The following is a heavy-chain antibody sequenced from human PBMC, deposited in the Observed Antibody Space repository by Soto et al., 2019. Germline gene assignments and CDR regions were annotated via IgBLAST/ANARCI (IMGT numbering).Heavy chain of an antibody. CDR2: TSFSGYT. CDR1: GDSVNSGDSY. J-gene: IGHJ4*02. V-gene: IGHV4-30-4*01. Sequence: QVQLQESGPGLVKPSQTLSLTCSVSGDSVNSGDSYWSWIRQPPGKALEWIGYTSFSGYTSYSPSLKSRVTISVDMSKSQFSLRLTSVTAADTAVYYCVRGGNPYHYATSGPGTFDKWGQGTLVSVSS. D-gene: IGHD1-26*01. CDR3: VRGGNPYHYATSGPGTFDK.